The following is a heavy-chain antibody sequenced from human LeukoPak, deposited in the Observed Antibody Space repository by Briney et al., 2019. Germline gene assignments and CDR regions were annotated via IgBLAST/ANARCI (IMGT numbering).Heavy chain of an antibody. J-gene: IGHJ6*03. D-gene: IGHD2-2*01. CDR3: ARGIVVVPAARAYYYYYMDV. V-gene: IGHV1-2*02. CDR1: GYTFTDYY. Sequence: ASVQVSCRASGYTFTDYYIHWVRQAPGQGLEWMGWINPNNGGTNYAQKFQGRVTVTRDTSISTAYMELSRLRSEDTAVYYCARGIVVVPAARAYYYYYMDVWGKGTTVTVSS. CDR2: INPNNGGT.